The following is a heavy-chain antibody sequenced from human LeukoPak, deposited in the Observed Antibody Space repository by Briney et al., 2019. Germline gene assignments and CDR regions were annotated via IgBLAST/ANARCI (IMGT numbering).Heavy chain of an antibody. Sequence: NPGGSLRLSCAASGFTFSSYSMNWVRQAPGKGLEWVSSISSSSSYIYHADSVKGRFTISRDNAKNSLYLQMNSLRAEDTAVYYCARDPINYYDSSGYYDYWGQGTLVTVSS. CDR3: ARDPINYYDSSGYYDY. J-gene: IGHJ4*01. D-gene: IGHD3-22*01. CDR2: ISSSSSYI. V-gene: IGHV3-21*01. CDR1: GFTFSSYS.